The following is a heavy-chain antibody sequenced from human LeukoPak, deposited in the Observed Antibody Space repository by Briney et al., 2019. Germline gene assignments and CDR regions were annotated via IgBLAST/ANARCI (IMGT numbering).Heavy chain of an antibody. CDR3: ARDLGGVATPLLLTGGDY. D-gene: IGHD3-9*01. V-gene: IGHV1-2*02. CDR2: INPNSVGT. Sequence: GASVKVSCKASGYTFTGYYMHWVRQAPGQGLEWMGWINPNSVGTNYAQKFQGRVTMTRDTSISTAYMELSRLRSDDTAVYYCARDLGGVATPLLLTGGDYGGQGTLVTVSS. J-gene: IGHJ4*02. CDR1: GYTFTGYY.